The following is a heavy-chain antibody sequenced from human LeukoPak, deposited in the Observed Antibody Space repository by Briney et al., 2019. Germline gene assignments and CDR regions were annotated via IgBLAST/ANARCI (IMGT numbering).Heavy chain of an antibody. J-gene: IGHJ4*02. V-gene: IGHV3-30-3*01. Sequence: GGSLRLSCAASGFTFSSYAMHWVRQAPGKGLEWVAVMSYDGSNKYYADSVKGRFTISRDNSKNTLYLQMNILRAEDTAVYYCAKDRGSGSGSYTWGIFDCWGQGTLVTVSS. CDR1: GFTFSSYA. D-gene: IGHD3-10*01. CDR2: MSYDGSNK. CDR3: AKDRGSGSGSYTWGIFDC.